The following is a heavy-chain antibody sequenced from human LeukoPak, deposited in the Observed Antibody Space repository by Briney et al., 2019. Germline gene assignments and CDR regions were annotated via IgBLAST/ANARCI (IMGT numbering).Heavy chain of an antibody. CDR2: IIPIFGTA. Sequence: SVKVSCKASGGTFSSYAISWVRQAPGQGLEWMGGIIPIFGTANYAQKFQGRVTITTDESTSTAYMELSSLRSEDTAVYYCAREPVLRFLEWEEDAFDIWGQGTMVTVSS. D-gene: IGHD3-3*01. CDR3: AREPVLRFLEWEEDAFDI. CDR1: GGTFSSYA. V-gene: IGHV1-69*05. J-gene: IGHJ3*02.